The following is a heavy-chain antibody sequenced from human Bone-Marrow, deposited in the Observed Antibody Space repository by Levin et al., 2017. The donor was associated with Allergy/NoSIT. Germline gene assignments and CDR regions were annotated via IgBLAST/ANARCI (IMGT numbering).Heavy chain of an antibody. CDR1: GFTFSSYA. J-gene: IGHJ4*02. CDR3: ARDRYCSGGSCYFFDY. Sequence: PSGGSLRLSCAASGFTFSSYAMHWVRQAPGKGLEWVAVISYDGSNKYYADSVKGRFTISRDNSKNTLYLQMNSLRAEDTAVYYCARDRYCSGGSCYFFDYWGQGTLVTVSS. D-gene: IGHD2-15*01. CDR2: ISYDGSNK. V-gene: IGHV3-30-3*01.